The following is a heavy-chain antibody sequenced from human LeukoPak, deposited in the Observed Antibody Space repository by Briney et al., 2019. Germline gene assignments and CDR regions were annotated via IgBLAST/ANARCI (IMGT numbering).Heavy chain of an antibody. CDR1: GFTFSDYY. Sequence: GGSLRLSCAASGFTFSDYYMSWIRQAPGKGLEWVSYISSSGSTIYYADSVKGRFTISRDNSKNMLYLQMSSLRAEDTAVYYCARTIVGASLDAFDMWGQGTMVTVSS. D-gene: IGHD1-26*01. CDR2: ISSSGSTI. J-gene: IGHJ3*02. V-gene: IGHV3-11*01. CDR3: ARTIVGASLDAFDM.